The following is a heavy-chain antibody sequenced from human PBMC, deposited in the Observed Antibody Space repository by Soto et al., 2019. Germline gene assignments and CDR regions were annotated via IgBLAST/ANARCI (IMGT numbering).Heavy chain of an antibody. D-gene: IGHD3-10*01. CDR3: ARDRGGDLKAFDI. CDR1: GFTFSTYS. CDR2: ISISSSYI. Sequence: EVQLVESGGGLVKPGGSLRLSCAASGFTFSTYSMNWVRQAPGKRLEWVSSISISSSYIYYADSVKGRFTISRDNAKNSLYLQRNSLRAESTALYYCARDRGGDLKAFDIWGQGTMVTVSS. V-gene: IGHV3-21*01. J-gene: IGHJ3*02.